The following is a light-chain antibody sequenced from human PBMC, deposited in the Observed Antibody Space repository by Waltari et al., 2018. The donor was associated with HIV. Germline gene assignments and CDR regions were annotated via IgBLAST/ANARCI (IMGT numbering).Light chain of an antibody. CDR1: NGNVGSFKF. J-gene: IGLJ3*02. CDR2: EVT. CDR3: SSYAGSNIWV. Sequence: QSALTQPASVSGSPGQSITISCTGINGNVGSFKFVSWYQQHPGKAPRLMIYEVTKRPSGISNRFSGSKSGNTASLTISGLQAEDEAYYYCSSYAGSNIWVFGGGTKLTVL. V-gene: IGLV2-23*02.